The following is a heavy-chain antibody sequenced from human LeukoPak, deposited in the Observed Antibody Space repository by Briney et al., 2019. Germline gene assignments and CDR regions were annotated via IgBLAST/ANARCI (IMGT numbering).Heavy chain of an antibody. V-gene: IGHV3-21*01. Sequence: GGSLRLSCAASGFTFSSYSMNWVRQAPGKGLEWVSSISSSSSYIYYADSVKGRFTISRDNAKNSLYLQMNSLRAEDTAVYYCARARDYEKVFDYWGQGTLATVSS. D-gene: IGHD4-17*01. CDR2: ISSSSSYI. J-gene: IGHJ4*02. CDR3: ARARDYEKVFDY. CDR1: GFTFSSYS.